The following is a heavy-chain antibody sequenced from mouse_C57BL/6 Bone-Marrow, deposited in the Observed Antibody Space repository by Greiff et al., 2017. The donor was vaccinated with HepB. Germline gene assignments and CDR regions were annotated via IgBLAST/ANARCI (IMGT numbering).Heavy chain of an antibody. CDR1: GYTFTSYW. V-gene: IGHV1-50*01. D-gene: IGHD2-12*01. Sequence: QVQLQQPGAELVKPGASVKLSCKASGYTFTSYWMQWVKQRPGQGLEWIGEIDPSDSYTNYNQKFKGKATLTVDTSSSTAYMQLSSLTSEDSAVYYCARECYHGGFAYWGQGTLVTVSA. CDR3: ARECYHGGFAY. J-gene: IGHJ3*01. CDR2: IDPSDSYT.